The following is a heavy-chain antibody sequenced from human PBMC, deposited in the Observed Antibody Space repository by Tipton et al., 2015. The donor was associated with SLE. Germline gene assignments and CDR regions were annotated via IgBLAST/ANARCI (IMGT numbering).Heavy chain of an antibody. Sequence: TLSLTCTVSGGSLHDHYWTLIRQPPGQGLEWIGEIDESGNTNYNPSLKSRVTLSVDTSKKQFSLELTSVTAADTAVFFCARVKYLAFYYYMDVWGKGTTVTVSS. CDR2: IDESGNT. CDR1: GGSLHDHY. CDR3: ARVKYLAFYYYMDV. J-gene: IGHJ6*03. D-gene: IGHD2/OR15-2a*01. V-gene: IGHV4-34*01.